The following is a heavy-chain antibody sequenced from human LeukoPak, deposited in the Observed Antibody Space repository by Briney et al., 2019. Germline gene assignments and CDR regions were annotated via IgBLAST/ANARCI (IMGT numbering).Heavy chain of an antibody. V-gene: IGHV1-2*02. CDR3: ARDPSPLVGAPPDY. Sequence: ASVKVSCKASGYTFTGYYMHWVRQAPGQGLEWMGWINPNSGGTNYAQKFQGRVTMTRDTSISTAYMELSRLRSDDTAVYYCARDPSPLVGAPPDYWGQGTLSPSPQ. J-gene: IGHJ4*02. CDR2: INPNSGGT. CDR1: GYTFTGYY. D-gene: IGHD1-26*01.